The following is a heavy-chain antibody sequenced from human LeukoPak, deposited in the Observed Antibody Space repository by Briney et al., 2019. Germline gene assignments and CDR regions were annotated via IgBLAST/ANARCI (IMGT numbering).Heavy chain of an antibody. D-gene: IGHD5-24*01. CDR3: APLGRDASNDIHYK. Sequence: GGSLRLSCAASGFTFSSYSMNWVRQAPGKGLEWVSSISSSSSYIYYADSVKGRFTISRDNAKNSLYLQMNSLRAEDTAVYYCAPLGRDASNDIHYKWGQGTLVTVSS. J-gene: IGHJ4*02. CDR1: GFTFSSYS. CDR2: ISSSSSYI. V-gene: IGHV3-21*01.